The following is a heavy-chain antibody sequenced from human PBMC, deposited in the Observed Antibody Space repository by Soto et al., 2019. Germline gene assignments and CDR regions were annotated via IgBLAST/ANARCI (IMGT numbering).Heavy chain of an antibody. CDR3: ARSASYYGIDV. J-gene: IGHJ6*02. CDR1: GFTLRSYA. CDR2: ISYEGSNQ. Sequence: PGGSLRLSCAASGFTLRSYAMHWVRQAPGKGLEWVAVISYEGSNQYYADSVKGRFTLTRDNSKKTVDLQMNSLRADDTAVYYCARSASYYGIDVWGQGTTATVSS. V-gene: IGHV3-30*04.